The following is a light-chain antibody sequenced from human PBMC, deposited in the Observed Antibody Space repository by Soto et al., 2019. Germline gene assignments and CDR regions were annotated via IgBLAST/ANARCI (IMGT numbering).Light chain of an antibody. J-gene: IGKJ2*01. CDR1: QSVSSSY. V-gene: IGKV3-20*01. Sequence: EIMLTQSPCTLSLSPGESGTLSCRASQSVSSSYLAWYQQKPGQTPRLLIYGISTRATDIPARFSGSGSGTDFTLTISSLQLEDLATYYCQQSFTIPKTFGQGTKVDIK. CDR2: GIS. CDR3: QQSFTIPKT.